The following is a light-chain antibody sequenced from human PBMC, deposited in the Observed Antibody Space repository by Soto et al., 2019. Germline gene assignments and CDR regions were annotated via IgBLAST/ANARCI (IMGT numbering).Light chain of an antibody. CDR1: QSVSSY. V-gene: IGKV3-11*01. CDR3: QQSSDWPLT. Sequence: EIVLTQSPTTLSLSPGERATLSCRASQSVSSYFAWYQQKPGQAPRLLIYDASTRAADIPARFSGSGSGTDFTLTISSLEPEDFAVYYCQQSSDWPLTFGGGTNVDIK. CDR2: DAS. J-gene: IGKJ4*01.